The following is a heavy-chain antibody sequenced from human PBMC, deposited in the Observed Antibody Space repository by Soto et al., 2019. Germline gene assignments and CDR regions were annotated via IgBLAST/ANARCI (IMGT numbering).Heavy chain of an antibody. V-gene: IGHV4-38-2*01. Sequence: SETLSLTCAFSVYSITNGYYWGWIRQPPGMGLEWIGSIYHSGSTSYNPSLRSRVTISVVTSKNQFSLKLRSVTAADTAMYYCAKVGGGGTVTADIWRFDSWGQGT. CDR2: IYHSGST. J-gene: IGHJ4*02. D-gene: IGHD3-16*01. CDR3: AKVGGGGTVTADIWRFDS. CDR1: VYSITNGYY.